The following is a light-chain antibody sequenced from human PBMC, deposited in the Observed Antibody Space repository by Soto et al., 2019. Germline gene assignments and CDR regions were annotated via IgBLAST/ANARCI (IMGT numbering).Light chain of an antibody. CDR3: CSYTISNTWV. Sequence: QSALTQPASVSGSPGQSITISCTGTSSDVGNDKLISWYQQHPGRAPKIIIYEGFKRPSGVSDRFSGSRSGNTASLTISGLRAEDEADYHCCSYTISNTWVFGGGTKLTVL. CDR1: SSDVGNDKL. V-gene: IGLV2-23*01. CDR2: EGF. J-gene: IGLJ3*02.